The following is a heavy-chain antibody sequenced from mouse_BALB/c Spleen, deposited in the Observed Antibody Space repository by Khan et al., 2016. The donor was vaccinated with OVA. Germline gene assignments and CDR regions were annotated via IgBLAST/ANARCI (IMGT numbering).Heavy chain of an antibody. Sequence: EVQLVESGGDLVKPEGSLKLSCAASGFTFSTYGMSWVRQTPDKRLEWVATISSGGSYTYYPDSVQGRFTISRDNAKNTMYLQMSSLKSEDTARFSCARLAYYYDSGGFAYWGQGTLVTVSA. CDR3: ARLAYYYDSGGFAY. CDR2: ISSGGSYT. D-gene: IGHD1-1*01. J-gene: IGHJ3*01. CDR1: GFTFSTYG. V-gene: IGHV5-6*01.